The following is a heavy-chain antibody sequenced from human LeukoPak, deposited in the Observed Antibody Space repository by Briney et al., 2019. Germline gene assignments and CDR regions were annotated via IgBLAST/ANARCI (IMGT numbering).Heavy chain of an antibody. CDR3: ARGKDRITIFGVVIGKSWFDP. J-gene: IGHJ5*02. CDR2: INHSGST. V-gene: IGHV4-34*01. Sequence: SETLSLTCAVYGGSFSGYYWSWIRQPPGKGLEWIGEINHSGSTNYNPSLKSRATISVDTSKNQFSLKLSSVTAADTAVYYCARGKDRITIFGVVIGKSWFDPWGQGTLVTVSS. D-gene: IGHD3-3*01. CDR1: GGSFSGYY.